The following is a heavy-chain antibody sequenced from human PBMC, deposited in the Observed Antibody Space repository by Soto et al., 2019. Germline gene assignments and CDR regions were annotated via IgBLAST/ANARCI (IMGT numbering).Heavy chain of an antibody. Sequence: ESVGGVVQPGRSLRLSCAASGFTFSSYGMHWVRQAPGKGLEWVAVISYDGSNKYYADSVKGRFTISRDNSKNTLYLQMNSLRAEDTAVYYCAKLVIVVVPAALDSSGLDYWGQGTLVTVSS. D-gene: IGHD2-2*01. CDR2: ISYDGSNK. CDR1: GFTFSSYG. CDR3: AKLVIVVVPAALDSSGLDY. V-gene: IGHV3-30*18. J-gene: IGHJ4*02.